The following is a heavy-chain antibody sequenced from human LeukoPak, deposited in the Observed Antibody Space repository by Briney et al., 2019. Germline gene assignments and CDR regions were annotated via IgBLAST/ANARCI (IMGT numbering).Heavy chain of an antibody. CDR1: GYTFTSYG. CDR2: ISAYNGNT. J-gene: IGHJ6*02. Sequence: ASVKVSCKASGYTFTSYGISWVRQAPGQGLEWMGWISAYNGNTNYAQKLQGRVTMTTDTSTSTAYMELRSLRSDDTAVYYCARGTEWLLSYYYYGMDVWGQGTTVTVSS. D-gene: IGHD3-3*01. CDR3: ARGTEWLLSYYYYGMDV. V-gene: IGHV1-18*01.